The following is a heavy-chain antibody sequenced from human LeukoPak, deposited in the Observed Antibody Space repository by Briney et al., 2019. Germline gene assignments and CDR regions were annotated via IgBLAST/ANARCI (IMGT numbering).Heavy chain of an antibody. CDR1: GFTFTSFA. CDR3: AAPLTMITLNVFDI. J-gene: IGHJ3*02. CDR2: IVVGSGNT. V-gene: IGHV1-58*02. D-gene: IGHD3-22*01. Sequence: ASVKVSCKASGFTFTSFAMQWVRQARGQRLEWIGWIVVGSGNTNYAQKFQERVTITRDMSTSTAYMELSSLRSEDTAVYYCAAPLTMITLNVFDIWGQGTMVTVSS.